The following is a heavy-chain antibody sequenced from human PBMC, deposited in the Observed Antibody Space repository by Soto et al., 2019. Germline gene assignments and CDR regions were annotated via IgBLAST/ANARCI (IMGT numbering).Heavy chain of an antibody. CDR1: GFTFSNYG. J-gene: IGHJ4*02. Sequence: QVQLVESGGGVVQPGRSLRLSCAASGFTFSNYGMHWVRQAPGKGLEWVAVIWYGGSDKYYANSVKGRFTISRDNSKNTLYLQTNSLRAEDTAVYYCARDNYGGNSRFDYWGQGTLVTVSS. CDR2: IWYGGSDK. CDR3: ARDNYGGNSRFDY. V-gene: IGHV3-33*01. D-gene: IGHD4-17*01.